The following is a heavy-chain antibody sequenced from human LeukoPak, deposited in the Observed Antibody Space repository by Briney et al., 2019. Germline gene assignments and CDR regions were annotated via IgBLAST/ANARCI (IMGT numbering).Heavy chain of an antibody. Sequence: PGRSLRVSCAASGFTFSSYGMHWVRQAPGKGLEWVAVIWYDGSKKYYADSVKGRFTISRDNSKNTLYLQMNSLRAEDTAVYYCARDRWGAFDIWGQGTMVTVSS. V-gene: IGHV3-33*01. CDR2: IWYDGSKK. CDR3: ARDRWGAFDI. D-gene: IGHD3-16*01. J-gene: IGHJ3*02. CDR1: GFTFSSYG.